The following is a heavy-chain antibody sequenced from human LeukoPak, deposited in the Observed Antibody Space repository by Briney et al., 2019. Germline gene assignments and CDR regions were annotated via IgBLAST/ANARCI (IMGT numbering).Heavy chain of an antibody. V-gene: IGHV3-23*01. CDR1: GFTFSSYA. CDR2: ISGSGGST. Sequence: GGSLRLSCAASGFTFSSYAMSWVRQAPGKGLEWVSAISGSGGSTYYADSVKGRFTISRDNSKNTLYLQMNSLRAEDTAVYYCAKDRGGYSSSWYGGNDYWGQGTLVTVSS. CDR3: AKDRGGYSSSWYGGNDY. J-gene: IGHJ4*02. D-gene: IGHD6-13*01.